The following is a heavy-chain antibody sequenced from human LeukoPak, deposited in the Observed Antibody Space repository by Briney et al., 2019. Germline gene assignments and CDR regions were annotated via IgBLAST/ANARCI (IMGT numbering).Heavy chain of an antibody. D-gene: IGHD2-15*01. Sequence: PGGSLRLSCAASGFTFSSYAMSWVRQAPGKGLEWVSAISGSGGSTYYADSVKGRFTISRDNSKNTLYLQMNSLRAEDTAVYYCAKVWVDSRLVVVAASQQGYLDYWGQGTLVTVSS. CDR3: AKVWVDSRLVVVAASQQGYLDY. CDR1: GFTFSSYA. V-gene: IGHV3-23*01. CDR2: ISGSGGST. J-gene: IGHJ4*02.